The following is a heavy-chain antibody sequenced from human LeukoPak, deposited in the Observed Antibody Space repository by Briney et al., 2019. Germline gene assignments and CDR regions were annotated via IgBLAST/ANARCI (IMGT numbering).Heavy chain of an antibody. CDR2: IIPIFGTA. Sequence: GASVKVSCKASGGTFSSYAISWVRQAPGQGLEWMGRIIPIFGTANYAQKFQGRVTITTDESTSTAYMELSSLRSEDTAVYYRASSLYKXSSXRXXDYWGQGTLVTVSS. V-gene: IGHV1-69*05. CDR1: GGTFSSYA. CDR3: ASSLYKXSSXRXXDY. D-gene: IGHD6-6*01. J-gene: IGHJ4*02.